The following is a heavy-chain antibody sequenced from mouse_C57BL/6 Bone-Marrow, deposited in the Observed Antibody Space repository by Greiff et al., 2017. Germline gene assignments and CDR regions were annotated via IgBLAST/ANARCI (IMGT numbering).Heavy chain of an antibody. CDR3: ARCDYDWEFYAMDY. D-gene: IGHD2-4*01. J-gene: IGHJ4*01. CDR2: IDPSDSYT. CDR1: GYTFTSYW. V-gene: IGHV1-69*01. Sequence: QVQLQQPGAELVKPGASVKLSCKASGYTFTSYWMHWVKQRPGQGLEWIGEIDPSDSYTNYNQKFKGKSTLTVDKASSTAYMQLSSLTSEDSAVYYCARCDYDWEFYAMDYWGRGTSVTVSS.